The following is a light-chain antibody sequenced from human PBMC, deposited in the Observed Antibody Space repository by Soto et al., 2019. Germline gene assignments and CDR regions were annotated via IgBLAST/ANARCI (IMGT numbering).Light chain of an antibody. CDR3: QQLTTYPLT. CDR2: AAS. J-gene: IGKJ4*01. CDR1: QHISSY. Sequence: DIQMTQYPSTLSGSVGDRVTITCRTSQHISSYLAGYQQKPTKAPKHLLYAASTLQSRVPSRFSGSGSGTDFTLTISSLQPEDCATDYCQQLTTYPLTFGGGTKVEMK. V-gene: IGKV1-9*01.